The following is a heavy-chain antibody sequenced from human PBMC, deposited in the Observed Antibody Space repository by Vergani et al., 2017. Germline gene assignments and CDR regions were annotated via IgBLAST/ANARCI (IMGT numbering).Heavy chain of an antibody. CDR2: ISYDGSNK. J-gene: IGHJ4*02. CDR3: ATLPVAIGFDY. D-gene: IGHD2-2*01. V-gene: IGHV3-30-3*01. CDR1: GFTFNSYA. Sequence: QLLESGGGLIQPGGSLRLSCAASGFTFNSYAMHWVRQAPGKGLEWVAVISYDGSNKYYADSVKGRFTISRDNSKNTLYLQMNSLRAEDTAVYYCATLPVAIGFDYWGQGTLVTVSS.